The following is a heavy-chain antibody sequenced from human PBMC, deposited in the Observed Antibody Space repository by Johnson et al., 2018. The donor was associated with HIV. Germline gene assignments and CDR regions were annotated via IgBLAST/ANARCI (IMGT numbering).Heavy chain of an antibody. CDR3: ARDWVIGDAFDI. J-gene: IGHJ3*02. CDR2: ISSSGNPI. V-gene: IGHV3-11*04. Sequence: QVQLVESGGGLVKPGGSLRLSCAASGFIFSDYYMSWIRQAPGKGLAWVSYISSSGNPIYYADSVKGRFTISRDNAKNSLYLQMNSLRAEDTAVYYCARDWVIGDAFDIWGQGTKVTVSS. CDR1: GFIFSDYY. D-gene: IGHD2-21*01.